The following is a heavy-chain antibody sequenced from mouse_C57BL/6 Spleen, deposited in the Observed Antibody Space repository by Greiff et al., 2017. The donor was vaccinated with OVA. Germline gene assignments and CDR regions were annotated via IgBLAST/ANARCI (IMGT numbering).Heavy chain of an antibody. V-gene: IGHV1-42*01. CDR2: INPSTGGT. Sequence: VQLKQSGPELVKPGASVKISCKASGYSFTGYYMNWVKQSPEKSLEWIGEINPSTGGTTYNQKFKAKATLTVDKSSSTAYMQLKSLTSEDSAVYYCARDGGGVFAYWGQGTLVTVSA. J-gene: IGHJ3*01. CDR3: ARDGGGVFAY. CDR1: GYSFTGYY.